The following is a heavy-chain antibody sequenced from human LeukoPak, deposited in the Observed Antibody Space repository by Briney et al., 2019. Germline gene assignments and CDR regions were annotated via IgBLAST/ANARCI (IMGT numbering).Heavy chain of an antibody. V-gene: IGHV4-38-2*02. CDR3: ARITTYYDILTGYGWFDP. CDR1: GYSISSGYY. D-gene: IGHD3-9*01. J-gene: IGHJ5*02. Sequence: PSETLSLTCTVSGYSISSGYYWGWIRQPPGKGLEWIGSIYHSGSTNYNPSLKSRVTISVDTSKNQFSLKLSSVTAADTAVYYCARITTYYDILTGYGWFDPWGQGTLVTVSS. CDR2: IYHSGST.